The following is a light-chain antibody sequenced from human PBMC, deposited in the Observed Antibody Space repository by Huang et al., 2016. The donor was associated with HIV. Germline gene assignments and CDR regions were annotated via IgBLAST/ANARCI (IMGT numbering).Light chain of an antibody. CDR3: QQLNSYPIT. CDR1: KDISIN. V-gene: IGKV1-9*01. Sequence: IQLTQSPSSLSASVGDRVTITCRASKDISINLAWYQQKPGKAPKVLIYAASTLQSGVPSRFSGGVSGTYFSLTIATLQPEDFATYYCQQLNSYPITFGQGTRLDIK. CDR2: AAS. J-gene: IGKJ5*01.